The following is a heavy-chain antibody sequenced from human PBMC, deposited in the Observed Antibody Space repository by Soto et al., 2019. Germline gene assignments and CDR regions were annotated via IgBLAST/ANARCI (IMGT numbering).Heavy chain of an antibody. J-gene: IGHJ4*02. Sequence: EVQLLESGGGLVQPGGSLRLSCAASGFTFSSYAMSWVRQAPGKGLEWVSGISGSGAGTYYADSVKGRFTFSRDNSRSTLYLQMNSLRAEDTAVYCCAILGLYDTSAYGSWGQGTLVTVSS. CDR1: GFTFSSYA. CDR3: AILGLYDTSAYGS. CDR2: ISGSGAGT. D-gene: IGHD3-22*01. V-gene: IGHV3-23*01.